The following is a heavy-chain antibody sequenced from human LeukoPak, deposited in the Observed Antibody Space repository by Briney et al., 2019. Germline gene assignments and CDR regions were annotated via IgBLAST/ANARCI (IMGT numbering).Heavy chain of an antibody. J-gene: IGHJ4*02. V-gene: IGHV4-39*07. D-gene: IGHD3-3*01. CDR3: ARGRYDFWSGYYLDY. CDR2: IYYSGST. Sequence: SETLSLTCTVSGGSISSSSYYWGWIRQPPGKGLEWIGSIYYSGSTYYNPSLKSRVTMSVDTSKNQFSLKLSSVTAADTAVYYCARGRYDFWSGYYLDYWGQGTLVTVSS. CDR1: GGSISSSSYY.